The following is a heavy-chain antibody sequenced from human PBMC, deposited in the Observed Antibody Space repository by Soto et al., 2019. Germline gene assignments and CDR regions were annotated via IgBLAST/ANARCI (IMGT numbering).Heavy chain of an antibody. CDR3: ARGVYDSSGYYYP. V-gene: IGHV3-48*03. Sequence: XGSLRLSCAASAFPFSSYEMNWVRQAPGKGLEWVSYISSSGSTISYADSVKGRFTISRDNAKNSLYLQMNNLRAEDTAVYYCARGVYDSSGYYYPWGQGNLVTVSS. D-gene: IGHD3-22*01. J-gene: IGHJ5*02. CDR2: ISSSGSTI. CDR1: AFPFSSYE.